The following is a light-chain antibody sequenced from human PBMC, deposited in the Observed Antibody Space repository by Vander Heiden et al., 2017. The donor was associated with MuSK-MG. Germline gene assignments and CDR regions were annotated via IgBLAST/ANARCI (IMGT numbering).Light chain of an antibody. J-gene: IGKJ1*01. Sequence: DIQMTQSPSSLSASVGDRVIITCRASQSISIFLNWYQQKPGKAPKLLIYAASSLQTGVSSRFSGSGGGTDFTLTISSLQPEDFATYFCQQSVNTPRTFGQGTKVEFK. CDR3: QQSVNTPRT. V-gene: IGKV1-39*01. CDR1: QSISIF. CDR2: AAS.